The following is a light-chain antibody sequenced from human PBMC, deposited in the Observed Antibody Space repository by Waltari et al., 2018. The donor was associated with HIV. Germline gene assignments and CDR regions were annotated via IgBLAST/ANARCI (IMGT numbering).Light chain of an antibody. V-gene: IGLV3-10*01. CDR2: DDT. J-gene: IGLJ2*01. Sequence: SYELTQPPSVSASPGQTARILCSGDAFPKKYAYWYQQKSGQTPVLVIYDDTKRPSEIPERFSGSSSGTMATLTISGALVEDEGDYYCFSTYSNDNQRVFGGGTKLTVL. CDR1: AFPKKY. CDR3: FSTYSNDNQRV.